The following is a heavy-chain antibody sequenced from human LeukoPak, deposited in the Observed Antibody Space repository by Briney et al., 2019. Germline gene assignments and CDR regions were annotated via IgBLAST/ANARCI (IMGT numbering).Heavy chain of an antibody. CDR2: INPNSGGT. CDR1: GYTFTGYY. CDR3: ARDCGGSCRDDAFDI. V-gene: IGHV1-2*02. D-gene: IGHD2-15*01. J-gene: IGHJ3*02. Sequence: ASVKVSCKASGYTFTGYYMHWVRQAPGQGLEWMGWINPNSGGTNYAQKFQGRVTMTRDTSISTAYMELSRLRSDDTAVYYCARDCGGSCRDDAFDIWGQGTMVTVSS.